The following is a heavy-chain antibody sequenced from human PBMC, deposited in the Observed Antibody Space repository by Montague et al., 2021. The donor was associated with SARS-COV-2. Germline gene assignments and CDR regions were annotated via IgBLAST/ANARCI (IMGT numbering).Heavy chain of an antibody. D-gene: IGHD5-12*01. Sequence: ETLSLICSVSGGSMINNYWSWIRQPPGKGLEWMGYIYYTGSTDXNPSLESRATLSIDTSKNEFSLKLTSVTAADTAVYYCARGGGRLQYSHYYGMDVWGQGATVTVSS. CDR1: GGSMINNY. CDR2: IYYTGST. J-gene: IGHJ6*02. V-gene: IGHV4-59*01. CDR3: ARGGGRLQYSHYYGMDV.